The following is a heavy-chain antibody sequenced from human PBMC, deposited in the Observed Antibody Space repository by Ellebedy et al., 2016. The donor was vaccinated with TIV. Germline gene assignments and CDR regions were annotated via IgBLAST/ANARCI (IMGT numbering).Heavy chain of an antibody. CDR1: GFTFSSYA. J-gene: IGHJ4*02. CDR2: ISGSGGST. V-gene: IGHV3-23*01. D-gene: IGHD3-10*01. CDR3: AGVTRPFDY. Sequence: GGSLRLXXAASGFTFSSYAMSWVRQAPGKGLEWVSAISGSGGSTYYADSVKGRFTISRDNSKNTLYLQMNSLRAEDTAVYYCAGVTRPFDYWGQGTRVTVSS.